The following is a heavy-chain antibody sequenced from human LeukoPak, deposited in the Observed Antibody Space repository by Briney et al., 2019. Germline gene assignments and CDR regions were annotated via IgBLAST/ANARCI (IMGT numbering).Heavy chain of an antibody. Sequence: SETLSLTCTVSGGSISSYYWTWIRQPPGKGLEWIGYIYYSGSTNYNPSLKSRVTISVDTSKNQFSLNLSSVTAADTALYYCARTSGGSWFDPWGQGTLVTVSS. D-gene: IGHD1-26*01. CDR1: GGSISSYY. CDR3: ARTSGGSWFDP. V-gene: IGHV4-59*01. CDR2: IYYSGST. J-gene: IGHJ5*02.